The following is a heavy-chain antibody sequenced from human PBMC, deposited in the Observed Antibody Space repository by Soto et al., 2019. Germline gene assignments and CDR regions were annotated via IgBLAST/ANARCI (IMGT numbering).Heavy chain of an antibody. CDR1: GFTFSSYW. CDR3: AREWYYDYVWGSYRYNDDAFDI. D-gene: IGHD3-16*02. Sequence: GGSLRLSCAASGFTFSSYWMSWVRQAPGKGLEWVANIKQDGSEKYYVDSVKGRFTIPRENAKNSLYLQMNSLGAEDTALYYCAREWYYDYVWGSYRYNDDAFDIWGQGTMVTVSS. J-gene: IGHJ3*02. V-gene: IGHV3-7*05. CDR2: IKQDGSEK.